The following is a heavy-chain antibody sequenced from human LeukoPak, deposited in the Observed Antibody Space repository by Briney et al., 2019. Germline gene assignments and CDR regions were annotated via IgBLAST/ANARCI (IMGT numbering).Heavy chain of an antibody. D-gene: IGHD3-10*01. CDR3: ARGGVSGGFDY. J-gene: IGHJ4*02. CDR2: INNDGSRT. Sequence: GGSLRLSCAASGFTLSNSWMFWVRQPPGKGLKYVSEINNDGSRTSYADSVKGRFTISRGGAENTLFLQMNSLRAEDTAVYFCARGGVSGGFDYWGQGTLVTVSS. V-gene: IGHV3-74*01. CDR1: GFTLSNSW.